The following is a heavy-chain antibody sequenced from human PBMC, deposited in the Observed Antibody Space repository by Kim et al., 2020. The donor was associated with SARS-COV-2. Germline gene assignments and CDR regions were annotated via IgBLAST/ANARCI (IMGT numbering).Heavy chain of an antibody. V-gene: IGHV3-23*01. J-gene: IGHJ4*02. CDR3: AKYLRGISYFDY. Sequence: YYGESVKCQFTISRDNSKDTLYLQMTSLRAEATAVYYCAKYLRGISYFDYWGQGTLVTVSS.